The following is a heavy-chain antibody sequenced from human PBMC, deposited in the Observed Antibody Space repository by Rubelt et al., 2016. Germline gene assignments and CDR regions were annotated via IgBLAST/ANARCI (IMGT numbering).Heavy chain of an antibody. Sequence: GMGLEWVSYISSSGSTIYYADSVKGRFTISRDNAKNSLYLQMNSLRAEDTAVYYCARFLITEGWLGLGADAFDIWGQGTMVTVSS. J-gene: IGHJ3*02. CDR3: ARFLITEGWLGLGADAFDI. CDR2: ISSSGSTI. V-gene: IGHV3-48*03. D-gene: IGHD6-19*01.